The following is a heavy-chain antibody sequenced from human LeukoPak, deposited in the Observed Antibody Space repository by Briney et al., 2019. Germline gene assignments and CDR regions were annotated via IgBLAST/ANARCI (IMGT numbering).Heavy chain of an antibody. CDR3: ARADLQSSSITMVRGAPIVHFDY. CDR1: GGSISSGGYY. V-gene: IGHV4-34*01. J-gene: IGHJ4*02. CDR2: INHSGST. Sequence: KTSETLSLTCAVSGGSISSGGYYWSWIRQPPGKGLEWIGEINHSGSTNYNPSLKSRVTISVDTSKNQFSLKLSSVTAADTAVYYCARADLQSSSITMVRGAPIVHFDYWGQGTLVTVSS. D-gene: IGHD3-10*01.